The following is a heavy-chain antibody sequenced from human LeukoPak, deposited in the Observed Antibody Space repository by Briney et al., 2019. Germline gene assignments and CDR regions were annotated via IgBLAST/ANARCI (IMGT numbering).Heavy chain of an antibody. J-gene: IGHJ4*02. CDR1: GFIFSDYG. V-gene: IGHV3-30*18. CDR3: AKDWGYGSGNYLDS. D-gene: IGHD3-10*01. CDR2: IFYDGTER. Sequence: PGRSLRLSCSASGFIFSDYGMHWVRQAPGRGLEWVAVIFYDGTERYYADSVKGRFIISRDDSKNTLYLQMNSLRSDDTAVYYCAKDWGYGSGNYLDSWGQGSLV.